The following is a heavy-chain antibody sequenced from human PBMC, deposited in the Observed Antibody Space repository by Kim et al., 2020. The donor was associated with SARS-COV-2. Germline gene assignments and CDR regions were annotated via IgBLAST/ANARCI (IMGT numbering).Heavy chain of an antibody. CDR1: GYSISSGYY. J-gene: IGHJ5*02. CDR2: IYHSGST. CDR3: ASALYGAYTQVDWFDP. Sequence: SETLSLTCTVSGYSISSGYYWGWIRQPPGKGLEWIGSIYHSGSTYYNPSLKSRVTISVDTSKNQFSLKLSSVTAADTAVYYCASALYGAYTQVDWFDPWGQGTLFTVSS. V-gene: IGHV4-38-2*02. D-gene: IGHD4-17*01.